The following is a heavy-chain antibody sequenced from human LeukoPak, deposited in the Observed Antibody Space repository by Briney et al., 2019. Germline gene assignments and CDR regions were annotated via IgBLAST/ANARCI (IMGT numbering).Heavy chain of an antibody. CDR1: GFTFSNYW. Sequence: PGGSLRLSCEGSGFTFSNYWMGWVRQAPGKGPQWVANIKTDGSEKYYVDSVKGRFTISRDNAKNTLYLQMNSLRAEDTAVYYCAKGLGTVTYDAFDIWGQGTMVTVSS. J-gene: IGHJ3*02. CDR2: IKTDGSEK. CDR3: AKGLGTVTYDAFDI. D-gene: IGHD4-17*01. V-gene: IGHV3-7*03.